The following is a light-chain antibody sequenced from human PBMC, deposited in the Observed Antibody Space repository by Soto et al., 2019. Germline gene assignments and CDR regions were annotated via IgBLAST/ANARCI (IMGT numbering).Light chain of an antibody. Sequence: DIQMTQSPSSLSASVGDRVTITCRASQTIRYSLNWYQQKPGKAPKVLIYDASTLQSGVPPRFSGNGSGTDFALPSSSLQPEDFATYYCHQSAGSLTWTFGQGTRVEAK. CDR1: QTIRYS. V-gene: IGKV1-39*01. CDR3: HQSAGSLTWT. CDR2: DAS. J-gene: IGKJ1*01.